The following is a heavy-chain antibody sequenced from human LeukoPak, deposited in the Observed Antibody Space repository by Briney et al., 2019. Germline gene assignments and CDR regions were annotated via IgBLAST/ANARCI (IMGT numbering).Heavy chain of an antibody. CDR1: GFTFSSYS. CDR2: ISSSSSYM. D-gene: IGHD6-19*01. CDR3: AKDHSGWTDYFDY. J-gene: IGHJ4*02. V-gene: IGHV3-21*01. Sequence: PGGSLRLSCAASGFTFSSYSMNWVRQAPGKGLEWVSSISSSSSYMYYADSVKGRFTISRDNAKNSLYLQMNSLRAEDTAVYYCAKDHSGWTDYFDYWGQGTLVTVSS.